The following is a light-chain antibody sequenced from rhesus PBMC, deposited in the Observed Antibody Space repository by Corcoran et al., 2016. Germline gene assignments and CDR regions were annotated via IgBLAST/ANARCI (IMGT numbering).Light chain of an antibody. CDR3: QHGYGTPYS. Sequence: DIQMTQSPSSLSASVGDRVTITCRASENVNNYLTWYQQKPGKDPKLLIYKASTLQSGVPSRFRGSGSGTDYTFTISSLQPEDVATYYCQHGYGTPYSFGQGTKVEIK. V-gene: IGKV1-74*01. CDR2: KAS. J-gene: IGKJ2*01. CDR1: ENVNNY.